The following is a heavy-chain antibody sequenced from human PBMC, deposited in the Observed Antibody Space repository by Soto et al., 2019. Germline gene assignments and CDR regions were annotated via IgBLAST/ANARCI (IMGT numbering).Heavy chain of an antibody. Sequence: QVQLVQSGAEVKKPGSSVKVTCKASGGAFSDYAFSWVRQAPGQGLEWLGGIMPIFRAPDYAQKFQGRVTSQADEIKRTAYRGTNSLRSEDPAVYYGAGWLKGPDMGIGPGGMVVLGEGTTVIFS. J-gene: IGHJ6*02. D-gene: IGHD2-15*01. CDR2: IMPIFRAP. CDR3: AGWLKGPDMGIGPGGMVV. V-gene: IGHV1-69*12. CDR1: GGAFSDYA.